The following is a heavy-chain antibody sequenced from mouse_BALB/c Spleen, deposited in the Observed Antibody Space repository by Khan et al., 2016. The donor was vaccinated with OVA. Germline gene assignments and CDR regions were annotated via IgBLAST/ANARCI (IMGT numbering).Heavy chain of an antibody. CDR2: INPNNGVS. CDR1: GYTFTSYY. Sequence: QVQLQQPGAELVKPGASVKISCKASGYTFTSYYLYWVRQRPGQGLEWIGGINPNNGVSHFNEKFKNKATLTVDSSSSTAYMQLNSLSSEDSAVYYCARSGYGNPFAYWGQGTLVTVSA. D-gene: IGHD2-1*01. J-gene: IGHJ3*01. CDR3: ARSGYGNPFAY. V-gene: IGHV1S81*02.